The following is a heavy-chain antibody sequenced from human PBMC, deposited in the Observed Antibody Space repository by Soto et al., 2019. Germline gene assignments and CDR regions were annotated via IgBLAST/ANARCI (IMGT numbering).Heavy chain of an antibody. CDR1: GYTFTGYY. CDR3: ARDSQQLVPRYAFDI. J-gene: IGHJ3*02. Sequence: ASVKVSCKASGYTFTGYYMHWVRQAPGQGLEWMGWINPNSGGTNYAQKFQGWVTMTRDTSISTAYMELSRLRSDDTAVYYCARDSQQLVPRYAFDIWGQGTMVTVS. D-gene: IGHD6-13*01. CDR2: INPNSGGT. V-gene: IGHV1-2*04.